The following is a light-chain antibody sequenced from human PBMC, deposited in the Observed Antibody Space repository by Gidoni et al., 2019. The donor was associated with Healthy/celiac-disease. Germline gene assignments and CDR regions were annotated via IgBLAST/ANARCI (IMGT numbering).Light chain of an antibody. CDR2: AAS. CDR1: QGISSY. Sequence: DMQLTKSPSFLSASVGDRVTITCRVSQGISSYLVWYQQKPGKAPKLLIYAASTLQSGVPSRFSGSGSGTEFTLTISSLQPEDFATYYCQQLNGYPFMCTFGQGTKLEIK. CDR3: QQLNGYPFMCT. V-gene: IGKV1-9*01. J-gene: IGKJ2*02.